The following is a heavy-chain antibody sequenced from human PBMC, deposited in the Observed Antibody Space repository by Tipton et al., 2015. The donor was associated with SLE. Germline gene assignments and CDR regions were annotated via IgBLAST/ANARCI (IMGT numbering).Heavy chain of an antibody. CDR2: IYHTGST. CDR3: ARARRTTSSHFDY. D-gene: IGHD1-14*01. V-gene: IGHV4-31*03. Sequence: PGLVKPSQTLSLTCTVSGGSISRIGYYWSWIRQHPGKGLEWIGYIYHTGSTYYNPSLESRLTISIDTSKNQFSLRLTSMTPADTALYYCARARRTTSSHFDYWGQGTLVTVSS. CDR1: GGSISRIGYY. J-gene: IGHJ4*02.